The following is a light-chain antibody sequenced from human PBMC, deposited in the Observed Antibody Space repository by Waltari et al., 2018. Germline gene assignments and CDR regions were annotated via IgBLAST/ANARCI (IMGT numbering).Light chain of an antibody. J-gene: IGKJ4*01. Sequence: EIVLTQSPATLSLSPGERATLSCRASQSVSSYLAWYQQKPGQAPRLRIDDASNRATGSPARVSGSGSGTDFTLTITSLAPEDFTFYYCQHRSNWPLTFGGGTKVEIK. V-gene: IGKV3-11*01. CDR3: QHRSNWPLT. CDR1: QSVSSY. CDR2: DAS.